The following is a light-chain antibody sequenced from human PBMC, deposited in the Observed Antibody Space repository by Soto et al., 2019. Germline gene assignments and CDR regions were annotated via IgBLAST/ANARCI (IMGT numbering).Light chain of an antibody. CDR2: GAS. Sequence: EIVLTQSPGTLSLSPGERATLSCRASQSLSSTYLAWYQQKPGQAPRLLIYGASSRATGIPDRFSGSGSGTDFTLTISRLEPEDFAVYYCQQYVSSPVTFGGGTRVEIK. J-gene: IGKJ4*01. V-gene: IGKV3-20*01. CDR1: QSLSSTY. CDR3: QQYVSSPVT.